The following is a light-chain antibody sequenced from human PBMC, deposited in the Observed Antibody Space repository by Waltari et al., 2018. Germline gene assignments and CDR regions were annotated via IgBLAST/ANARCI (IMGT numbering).Light chain of an antibody. CDR1: QGVGKY. CDR2: HAS. V-gene: IGKV3-20*01. J-gene: IGKJ1*01. CDR3: QKYDFLPAT. Sequence: EIVCTHPPAPPPFTPGLRATLTCRASQGVGKYLAWYQQRPGQAPRLLLYHASIRATGIPDRFSGSGYGTDFSLTISRLEPEDFAVYYCQKYDFLPATFGQGTTVEIK.